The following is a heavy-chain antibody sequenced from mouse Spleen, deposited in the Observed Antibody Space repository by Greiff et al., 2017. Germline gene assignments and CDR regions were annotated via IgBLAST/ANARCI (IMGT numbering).Heavy chain of an antibody. J-gene: IGHJ4*01. CDR2: IDPSDSYT. CDR3: AKRANYSYYYAMDY. D-gene: IGHD2-1*01. V-gene: IGHV1-50*01. Sequence: QVQLKQPGAELVKPGASVKLSCKASGYTFTSYWMQWVKQRPGQGLEWIGEIDPSDSYTNYNQKFKGKATLTVDTSSSTAYMQLSSLTSEDSAVYYCAKRANYSYYYAMDYWGQGTSVTVSS. CDR1: GYTFTSYW.